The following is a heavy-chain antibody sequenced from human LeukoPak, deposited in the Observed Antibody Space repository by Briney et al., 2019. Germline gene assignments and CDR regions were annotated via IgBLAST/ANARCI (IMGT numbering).Heavy chain of an antibody. D-gene: IGHD6-13*01. CDR3: ARGRRVAAAYDY. Sequence: SETLSLTCAVYGGSFSGYYWSWIRQPPGKGLEWIGEINHSGSTNYNPSLKSRVTISVDTSKNQFPLKLSSVTAADTAVYYCARGRRVAAAYDYWGQGTLVTVSS. V-gene: IGHV4-34*01. CDR2: INHSGST. CDR1: GGSFSGYY. J-gene: IGHJ4*02.